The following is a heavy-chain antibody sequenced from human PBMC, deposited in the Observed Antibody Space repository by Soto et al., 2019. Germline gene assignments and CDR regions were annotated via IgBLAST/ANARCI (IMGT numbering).Heavy chain of an antibody. CDR2: INPSGGST. J-gene: IGHJ3*02. D-gene: IGHD2-15*01. V-gene: IGHV1-46*03. Sequence: ASAKVSCKASGYTFTSYYMHWVRQAPGQGNERMGIINPSGGSTSYAQKKQGRVNMTKDTSTSTVYMKLSSLRSEDTAVYYCARQVVVAATAAFDIWGQGTMVTVSS. CDR3: ARQVVVAATAAFDI. CDR1: GYTFTSYY.